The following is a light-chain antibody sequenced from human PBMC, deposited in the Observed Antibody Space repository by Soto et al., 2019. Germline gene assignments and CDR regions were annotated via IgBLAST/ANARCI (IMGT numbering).Light chain of an antibody. V-gene: IGKV3-20*01. CDR1: QSVSSSY. CDR2: GAS. Sequence: EIVLTQSPGTLSLSPGERATLSCRASQSVSSSYLAWYQQKPGQAPRLLIYGASSRATGIPDWFSGGGSGTDFTLTISRLEPEVFAVYYCQQYGSSPPLVTFGGGTKVEIK. CDR3: QQYGSSPPLVT. J-gene: IGKJ4*01.